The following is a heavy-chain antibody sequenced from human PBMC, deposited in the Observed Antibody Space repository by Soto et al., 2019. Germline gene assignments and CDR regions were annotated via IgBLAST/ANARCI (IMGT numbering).Heavy chain of an antibody. CDR1: GFTFSNYG. CDR3: ARESRAPSYYYYYLDV. Sequence: GGSLRLSCAASGFTFSNYGMHWVRQAPGKGLEWVAVIWFDGSNKYYADSVKGRFTISRDNSKNTLYLQMNSLRAEDTAVYYCARESRAPSYYYYYLDVWGKGTTVTVSS. CDR2: IWFDGSNK. V-gene: IGHV3-33*01. J-gene: IGHJ6*03.